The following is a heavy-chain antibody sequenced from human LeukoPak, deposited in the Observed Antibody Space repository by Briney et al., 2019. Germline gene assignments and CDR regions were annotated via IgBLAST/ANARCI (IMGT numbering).Heavy chain of an antibody. V-gene: IGHV3-23*01. CDR1: GFTFSSYA. D-gene: IGHD2-2*01. CDR2: ISGSGGST. CDR3: AKGYCSSTSCYPNWFDP. J-gene: IGHJ5*02. Sequence: GSLRLSCAASGFTFSSYAMSWVRQAPGKGLEWVSAISGSGGSTYYADSVKGQFTISRDNSKNTLYLQMNSLRAEDTAVYYCAKGYCSSTSCYPNWFDPWGQGTLVTVSS.